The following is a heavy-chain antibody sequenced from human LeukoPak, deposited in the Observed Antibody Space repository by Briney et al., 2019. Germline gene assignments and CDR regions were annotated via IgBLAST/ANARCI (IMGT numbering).Heavy chain of an antibody. Sequence: SSVEISCKASAYTFTRYYINLVRRATGQGREWLLWRKPKSGNTVYAKKFQGRVTMTSTTSISTAYMELSSLRSEDTAVYYCARGQSSDGYGSGPDFDYWGQGTLVTVSS. V-gene: IGHV1-8*01. CDR1: AYTFTRYY. D-gene: IGHD3-10*01. CDR2: RKPKSGNT. J-gene: IGHJ4*02. CDR3: ARGQSSDGYGSGPDFDY.